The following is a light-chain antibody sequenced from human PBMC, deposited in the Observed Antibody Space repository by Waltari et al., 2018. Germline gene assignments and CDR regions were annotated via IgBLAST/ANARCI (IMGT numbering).Light chain of an antibody. J-gene: IGLJ2*01. CDR3: AAWDDSLSAYVV. CDR2: RNN. CDR1: SSHLGSNY. Sequence: QSVLTQPPSASGTPGQRVTTSCSGSSSHLGSNYVYWYKQLPGTAPKLLIYRNNQRPSGVPDRFSGSKSGTSASLAISGLRSEDEADYYCAAWDDSLSAYVVFGGGTKLTVL. V-gene: IGLV1-47*01.